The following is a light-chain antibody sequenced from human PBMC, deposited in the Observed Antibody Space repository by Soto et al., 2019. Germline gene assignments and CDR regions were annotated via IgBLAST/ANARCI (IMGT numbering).Light chain of an antibody. Sequence: DIVVTQSPLSLPVTPGEPASISCRASQSLRHSNGYNYLEWYLQKPGQSPQLLIYLGSNRASGVPDRFSGSGSGTDFTLKISRVEAEDVGVYYCMQSLRTWTFGQGTKVDIK. V-gene: IGKV2-28*01. CDR2: LGS. J-gene: IGKJ1*01. CDR1: QSLRHSNGYNY. CDR3: MQSLRTWT.